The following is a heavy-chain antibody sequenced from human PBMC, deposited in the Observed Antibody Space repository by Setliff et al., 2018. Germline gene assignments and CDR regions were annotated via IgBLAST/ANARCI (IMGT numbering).Heavy chain of an antibody. CDR2: ISGYNGYT. CDR1: GYTFAKYG. V-gene: IGHV1-18*01. CDR3: VRDRAAIVVGPPTAAFDI. D-gene: IGHD2-2*01. Sequence: ASVKVSCKAFGYTFAKYGTSWVRQAPGQGLERMGWISGYNGYTVYAQKLQGRVTLTTDTSTGTAYMEVRSLRSDDTAQYYCVRDRAAIVVGPPTAAFDIWGQGTMVTVS. J-gene: IGHJ3*02.